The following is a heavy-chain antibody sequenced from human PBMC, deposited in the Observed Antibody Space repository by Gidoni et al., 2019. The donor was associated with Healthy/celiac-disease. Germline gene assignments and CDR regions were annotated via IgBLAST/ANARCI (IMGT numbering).Heavy chain of an antibody. CDR2: IWYDGSNK. V-gene: IGHV3-33*01. Sequence: QVQLVESGGGVAQPGRSLRLSWAASGFTFSSYGMHWVRQAPGKGLEWVAVIWYDGSNKYYADSVKGRFTISRDNSKNTLDLQMNSLRAEDTAVYYCARDGGTILGLDYWGQGTLVTVSS. CDR3: ARDGGTILGLDY. D-gene: IGHD2-21*01. CDR1: GFTFSSYG. J-gene: IGHJ4*02.